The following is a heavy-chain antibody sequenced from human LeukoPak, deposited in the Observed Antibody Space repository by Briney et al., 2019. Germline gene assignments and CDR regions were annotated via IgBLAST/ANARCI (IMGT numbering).Heavy chain of an antibody. CDR2: INHSGST. J-gene: IGHJ5*02. V-gene: IGHV4-34*01. Sequence: SETLSLTCAVYGGSFSGYYWSWIRQPPGKGLEWIGEINHSGSTNYNPSLKSRVTISVDTSKNQFSLKLSSVTAADTAVYYCARGPMVRGVIITYSWFDPWGQGTLVTVSS. CDR3: ARGPMVRGVIITYSWFDP. D-gene: IGHD3-10*01. CDR1: GGSFSGYY.